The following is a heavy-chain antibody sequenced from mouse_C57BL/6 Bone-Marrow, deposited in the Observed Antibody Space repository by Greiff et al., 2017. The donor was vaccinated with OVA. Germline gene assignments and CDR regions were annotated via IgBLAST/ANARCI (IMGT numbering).Heavy chain of an antibody. CDR2: IYPGGGYT. V-gene: IGHV1-63*01. J-gene: IGHJ2*01. CDR3: ARRHYYGSSYLDY. Sequence: QVQLQQSGAELVRPGTSVKMSCKASGYTFTNYWIGWAKQRPGHGLEWIGDIYPGGGYTYYNEKFKGKATLTADKSSSTAYMQFSSLTSEDSAIYYCARRHYYGSSYLDYWGQGTTLTVSS. D-gene: IGHD1-1*01. CDR1: GYTFTNYW.